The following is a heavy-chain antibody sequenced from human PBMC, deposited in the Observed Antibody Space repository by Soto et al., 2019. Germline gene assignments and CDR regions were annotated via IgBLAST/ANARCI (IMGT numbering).Heavy chain of an antibody. CDR3: ARFITYCSSTSCSHDAFDI. V-gene: IGHV4-30-4*01. D-gene: IGHD2-2*01. Sequence: SETLSLTCTVSGGSISSGDYYWSWIRQPPGKGLEWIGYIYYSGSTYYNPSLKSRVTISVDTSKNQFSLKLSSVTAADTAVYYCARFITYCSSTSCSHDAFDIWGQGTMGTVSS. J-gene: IGHJ3*02. CDR1: GGSISSGDYY. CDR2: IYYSGST.